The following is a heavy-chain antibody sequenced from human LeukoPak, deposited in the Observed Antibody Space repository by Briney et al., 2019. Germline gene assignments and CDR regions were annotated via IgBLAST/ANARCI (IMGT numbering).Heavy chain of an antibody. J-gene: IGHJ4*02. V-gene: IGHV4-39*02. D-gene: IGHD3-10*01. CDR2: IFYSGDT. CDR1: GGSISSSSYY. Sequence: SETLSLTCTVSGGSISSSSYYWGWIRQPPGKGLEWIGSIFYSGDTYYNASLKSQVTISVDTSKKHFSLKLTSVTSADTAVYYCARRTSGGGLFDYWGQGTLVTVSS. CDR3: ARRTSGGGLFDY.